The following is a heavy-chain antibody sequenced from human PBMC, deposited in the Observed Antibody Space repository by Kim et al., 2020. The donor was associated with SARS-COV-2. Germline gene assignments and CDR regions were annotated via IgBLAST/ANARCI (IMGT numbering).Heavy chain of an antibody. CDR1: GYSFTSYW. D-gene: IGHD3-10*01. CDR3: ARQNGILWFGESRDPYFDY. V-gene: IGHV5-51*01. J-gene: IGHJ4*02. Sequence: GESLKISCKGSGYSFTSYWIGWVRQMPGKGLEWMGIIYPGDSDTRYSPSFQGQVTISADKSISTAYLQWSSLKASDTAMYYCARQNGILWFGESRDPYFDYWGQGTLVTVSS. CDR2: IYPGDSDT.